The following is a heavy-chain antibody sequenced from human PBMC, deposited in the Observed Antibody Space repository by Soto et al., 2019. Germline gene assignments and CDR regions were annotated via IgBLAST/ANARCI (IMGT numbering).Heavy chain of an antibody. Sequence: GGSLRLSCAASEFTFSTYPMHWVRQAPGKGLEWVAVISYDETNKYYADSVKGRFTISRDNFKNTLYLQMNNLRADDTAVYYCARGASDFWGAYPEIHFFDYWGHGTLVTVSS. V-gene: IGHV3-30-3*01. D-gene: IGHD3-3*01. CDR3: ARGASDFWGAYPEIHFFDY. CDR2: ISYDETNK. CDR1: EFTFSTYP. J-gene: IGHJ4*01.